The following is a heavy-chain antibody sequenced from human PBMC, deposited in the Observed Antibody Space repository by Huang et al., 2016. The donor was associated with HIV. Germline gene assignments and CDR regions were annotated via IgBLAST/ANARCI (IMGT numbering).Heavy chain of an antibody. V-gene: IGHV1-18*01. CDR2: ISGNSGTT. J-gene: IGHJ4*02. Sequence: QVQLVQSAAEMKKPGASVRVSCKASGYTFTGYGINWVRQAPGQGLEWVGWISGNSGTTNYAQKLQGRVTMTTDTSTNTAYMELRSLRSDDTAVYYCARETVTGEYYFDFWGQGTLVTISS. D-gene: IGHD7-27*01. CDR3: ARETVTGEYYFDF. CDR1: GYTFTGYG.